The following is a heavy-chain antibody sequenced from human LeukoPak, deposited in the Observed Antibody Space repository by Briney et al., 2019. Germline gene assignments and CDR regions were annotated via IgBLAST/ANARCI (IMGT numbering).Heavy chain of an antibody. Sequence: GGSLRLSCVASGFTLSSYAVSWVRQAPGKGLQWVSSLGISGDYAWYAGSVKGRFTISRDSSKNTLYLQMNRLGAEDTAVYYCARVDPVVYYDILTGYHYFDYWGQGTLVTVSS. J-gene: IGHJ4*02. CDR1: GFTLSSYA. CDR2: LGISGDYA. CDR3: ARVDPVVYYDILTGYHYFDY. D-gene: IGHD3-9*01. V-gene: IGHV3-23*01.